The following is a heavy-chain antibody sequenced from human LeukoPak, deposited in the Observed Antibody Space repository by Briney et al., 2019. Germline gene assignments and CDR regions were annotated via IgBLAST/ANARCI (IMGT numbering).Heavy chain of an antibody. J-gene: IGHJ5*02. CDR2: INPNSGGT. D-gene: IGHD2-2*02. Sequence: ASVKVSCKASGYTFTGYYIHWVRQAPGQGLEWMGWINPNSGGTNYAQKFQGRVTMSSDTSSSTACMEPTRLRSDATAVYYCARGDTVVVPTGITWFDPWGQGTLVTVSS. CDR3: ARGDTVVVPTGITWFDP. CDR1: GYTFTGYY. V-gene: IGHV1-2*02.